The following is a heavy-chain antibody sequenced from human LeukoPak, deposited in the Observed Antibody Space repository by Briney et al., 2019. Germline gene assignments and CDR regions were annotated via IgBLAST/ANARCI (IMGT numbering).Heavy chain of an antibody. J-gene: IGHJ4*02. CDR3: AREVLEMATIKGFDY. CDR1: GGSISSYY. D-gene: IGHD5-24*01. CDR2: IYTSGST. Sequence: SETLSLTCTVSGGSISSYYWGWIRQPAGKGLEWIGRIYTSGSTNYNPSLKGRVTMSVDTSKDQFSLKLSSVTAADTAVYYCAREVLEMATIKGFDYWGQGTLVTVSS. V-gene: IGHV4-4*07.